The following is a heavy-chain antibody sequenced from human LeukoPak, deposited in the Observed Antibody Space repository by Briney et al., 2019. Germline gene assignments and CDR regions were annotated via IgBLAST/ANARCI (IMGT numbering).Heavy chain of an antibody. V-gene: IGHV1-69*13. CDR1: GGTFTSYA. CDR2: IIPIFGTA. CDR3: ARDSSGRYYYYYYGMDV. D-gene: IGHD3-22*01. Sequence: SVKVSCKASGGTFTSYAISWVRQAPGQGLEWMGGIIPIFGTANYAQKFQGRVTITADESTSTAYMELSSLRSEDTAVYYCARDSSGRYYYYYYGMDVWGQGTTVTVSS. J-gene: IGHJ6*02.